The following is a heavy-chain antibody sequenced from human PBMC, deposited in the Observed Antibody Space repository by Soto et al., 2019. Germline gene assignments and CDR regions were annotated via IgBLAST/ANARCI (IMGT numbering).Heavy chain of an antibody. CDR2: IWYDGSHE. D-gene: IGHD3-22*01. J-gene: IGHJ2*01. Sequence: GSLRLSCAASGFTFNNYGMHWVRQAPGKGLEWVAVIWYDGSHESYADSVKGRFTISRDNSKNTLYLQMNSLRAEDTAVYYCARDRYSYDSRAYQGVDWYFDLWGRGTLVTVSS. V-gene: IGHV3-33*01. CDR3: ARDRYSYDSRAYQGVDWYFDL. CDR1: GFTFNNYG.